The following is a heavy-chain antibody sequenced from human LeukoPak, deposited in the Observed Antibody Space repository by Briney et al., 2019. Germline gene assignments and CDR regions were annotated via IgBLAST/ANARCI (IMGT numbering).Heavy chain of an antibody. J-gene: IGHJ3*02. CDR1: GFTFSSYG. CDR3: ARGGGYGSGHDAFDI. D-gene: IGHD3-10*01. Sequence: PGGSLRLSCAASGFTFSSYGMHWVRQAPGKGLEWVAVIWYDGSNKYYADSVKGRFTISRDNAKNSLYLQMNSLRAEDTAVYYCARGGGYGSGHDAFDIWGQGTMVTVSS. V-gene: IGHV3-33*01. CDR2: IWYDGSNK.